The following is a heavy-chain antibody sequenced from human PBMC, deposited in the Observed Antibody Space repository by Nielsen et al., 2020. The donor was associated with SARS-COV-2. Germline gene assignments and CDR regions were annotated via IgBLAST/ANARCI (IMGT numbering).Heavy chain of an antibody. CDR1: GGSISSSSYF. CDR2: IYYSVST. D-gene: IGHD4-17*01. Sequence: SETLSLTCTVSGGSISSSSYFWGWIRQPPGKGLEWIGSIYYSVSTYYNPSLKSRVTMSADTSKNQFSLKLSSVTAADTAVYYCARVQYMATVTTYFDYWGQGTLVTVSS. CDR3: ARVQYMATVTTYFDY. V-gene: IGHV4-39*07. J-gene: IGHJ4*02.